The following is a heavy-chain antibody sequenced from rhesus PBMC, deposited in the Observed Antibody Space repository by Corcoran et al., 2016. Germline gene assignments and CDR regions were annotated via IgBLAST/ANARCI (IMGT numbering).Heavy chain of an antibody. CDR1: GFTLSSYG. CDR3: AKDCISTTCYLNY. D-gene: IGHD2-2*01. V-gene: IGHV3S5*01. J-gene: IGHJ4*01. CDR2: INSGGDDT. Sequence: EVQLVETGGGLVQPGGSLKLSCAASGFTLSSYGMNWVRQAPGKGLEWVSGINSGGDDTYYADSVQGRFTISRDNSKNTLSLQMNSLRAEDTAVYYCAKDCISTTCYLNYWGQGVLVTVSS.